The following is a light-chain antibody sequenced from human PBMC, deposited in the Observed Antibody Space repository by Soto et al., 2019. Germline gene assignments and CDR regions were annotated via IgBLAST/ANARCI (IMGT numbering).Light chain of an antibody. CDR1: NIGSKS. CDR2: YDS. CDR3: QVWDSSSINPV. Sequence: SYELTQPPSVSVPPGQTARITCGGNNIGSKSVHWYQQEPGQAPVLVIYYDSDRPSGIPERFSGSNSGNTATLTISRVEAGDEADYHCQVWDSSSINPVFGGGTKVTVL. J-gene: IGLJ2*01. V-gene: IGLV3-21*04.